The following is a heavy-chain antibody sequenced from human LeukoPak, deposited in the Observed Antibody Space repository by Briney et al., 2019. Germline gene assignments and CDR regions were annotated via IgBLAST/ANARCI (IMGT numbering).Heavy chain of an antibody. CDR3: ARDASSGNLGEYFPH. V-gene: IGHV3-11*04. D-gene: IGHD1-26*01. J-gene: IGHJ1*01. CDR2: ISRSGTNI. CDR1: GFIFSDYY. Sequence: GGSLRLSCAASGFIFSDYYMTWLRQAPGKGLEWLSYISRSGTNINYADSVKGRFTISRDNAKNSLYLQMNSLRAEDTAVYYCARDASSGNLGEYFPHWGQGTLVTVSS.